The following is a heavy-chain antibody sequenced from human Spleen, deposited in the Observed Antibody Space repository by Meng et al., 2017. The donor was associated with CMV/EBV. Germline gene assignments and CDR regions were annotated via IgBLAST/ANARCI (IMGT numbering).Heavy chain of an antibody. V-gene: IGHV4-34*01. D-gene: IGHD6-19*01. CDR1: GGSFSGYY. Sequence: QVQLQEPGPGLGKPSGTLSLTCAVYGGSFSGYYWSWIRQPPGKGLEWIGEINHSGSTNYNPSLKSRVTISVDTSKNQFSLKLSSVTAADTAVYYCARGAVAGTNYWGQGTLVTVSS. CDR3: ARGAVAGTNY. J-gene: IGHJ4*02. CDR2: INHSGST.